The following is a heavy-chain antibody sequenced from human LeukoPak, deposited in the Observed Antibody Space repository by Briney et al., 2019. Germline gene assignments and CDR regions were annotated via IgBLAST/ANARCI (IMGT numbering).Heavy chain of an antibody. CDR2: VQPDGSAK. CDR1: GFTFRSNW. V-gene: IGHV3-7*01. D-gene: IGHD6-19*01. Sequence: GGSLRLSCAASGFTFRSNWMNWVRQAPGKGLEWVAHVQPDGSAKIYADSVKGRFTISRDNAKDSVYLQMNSLRVEDTAVFYCARDFFGWSSLGHWGQGTLVTVSS. CDR3: ARDFFGWSSLGH. J-gene: IGHJ1*01.